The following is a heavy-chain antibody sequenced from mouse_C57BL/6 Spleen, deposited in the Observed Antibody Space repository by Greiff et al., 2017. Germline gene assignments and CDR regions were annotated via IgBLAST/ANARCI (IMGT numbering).Heavy chain of an antibody. CDR3: ARSPVTMAMDY. D-gene: IGHD2-13*01. CDR1: GYSFTRYY. V-gene: IGHV1-66*01. CDR2: IYPGSGNT. J-gene: IGHJ4*01. Sequence: QVQLQQSGPELVKPGASVKISCKASGYSFTRYYIHWVKQRPGQGLEWVGWIYPGSGNTKYNEKVKGKATLTADTSSSTAYMQLSSLTSEDSAVYYCARSPVTMAMDYWGQGTSVTVSS.